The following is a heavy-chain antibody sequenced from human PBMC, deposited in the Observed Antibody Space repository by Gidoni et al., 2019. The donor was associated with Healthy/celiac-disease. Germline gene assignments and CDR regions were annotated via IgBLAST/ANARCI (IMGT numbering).Heavy chain of an antibody. V-gene: IGHV1-69*01. CDR3: ARGILQQPFDY. CDR2: IIPSFVTA. CDR1: GGTFSSYA. Sequence: QVQQVQSGADVTKPGSSVKVSCKASGGTFSSYAISWGRQAPGQGLEWMGGIIPSFVTANYAQKFQGRVTITGDESTSTAYMELSSLRSEDTAVYYWARGILQQPFDYWVQGTLVTVSS. J-gene: IGHJ4*02. D-gene: IGHD6-13*01.